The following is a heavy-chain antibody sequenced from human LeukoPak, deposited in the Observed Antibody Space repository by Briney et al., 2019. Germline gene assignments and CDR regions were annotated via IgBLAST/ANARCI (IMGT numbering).Heavy chain of an antibody. Sequence: ASVTVPCKAFGYTFTNYYLHWVRQAPGQGLEWMGIINPSAGSTSYVQKFQGRVTMTRDTSTSTVYMELSSLRSEDTAVYYCARDYCGGDCPLLDYWGQGTPVTVSS. D-gene: IGHD2-21*02. J-gene: IGHJ4*02. CDR1: GYTFTNYY. V-gene: IGHV1-46*01. CDR2: INPSAGST. CDR3: ARDYCGGDCPLLDY.